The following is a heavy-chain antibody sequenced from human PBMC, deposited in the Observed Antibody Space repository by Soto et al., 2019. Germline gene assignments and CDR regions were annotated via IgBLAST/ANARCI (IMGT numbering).Heavy chain of an antibody. CDR3: ARDAGSSGIDY. CDR2: IYYSGST. V-gene: IGHV4-59*01. CDR1: GGSISSYY. D-gene: IGHD6-19*01. Sequence: SETLSLTCTVSGGSISSYYWSWIRQPPWKGLEWVGYIYYSGSTNYNPSLKSRATISVDTSKNQFSLKLSSVTAADTAVYYCARDAGSSGIDYWGQGTLVTVSS. J-gene: IGHJ4*02.